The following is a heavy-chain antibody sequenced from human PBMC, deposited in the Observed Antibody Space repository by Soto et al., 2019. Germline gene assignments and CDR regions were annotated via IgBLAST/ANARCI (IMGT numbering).Heavy chain of an antibody. CDR2: INPNSGGT. Sequence: ASVKVSCKASGYTFTGYYMHWVRQAPGQGLEWMGWINPNSGGTNYAQKLQGRVTMTTDTSTSTAYMELRSLRSDDTAVYYCAKSFFYDSSGYPTLFDYWGQGTLVTVSS. CDR1: GYTFTGYY. J-gene: IGHJ4*02. CDR3: AKSFFYDSSGYPTLFDY. D-gene: IGHD3-22*01. V-gene: IGHV1-2*02.